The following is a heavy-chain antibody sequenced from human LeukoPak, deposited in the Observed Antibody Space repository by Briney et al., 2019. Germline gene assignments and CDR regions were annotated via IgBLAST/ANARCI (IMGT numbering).Heavy chain of an antibody. Sequence: ASVKVSCKASGYTLTDNHLYWVRQAPGQGLEWMGWFDPKSGGTNPAQNFQGRLTMTRDTSTSTAYMELSRLTFDDTAGYYCARELGVNAFDVWGQGTMVTVSS. J-gene: IGHJ3*01. CDR1: GYTLTDNH. D-gene: IGHD7-27*01. CDR3: ARELGVNAFDV. V-gene: IGHV1-2*02. CDR2: FDPKSGGT.